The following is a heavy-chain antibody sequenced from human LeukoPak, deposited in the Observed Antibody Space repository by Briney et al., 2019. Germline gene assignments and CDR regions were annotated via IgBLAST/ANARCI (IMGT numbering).Heavy chain of an antibody. CDR2: IYYNGST. Sequence: SQTLSLTCTVSGGSISSGDYYWSWIRQPPGKGLEWIGYIYYNGSTYYNPSLKSRVTISVDTSKNQFSLKVSSVTATDTAVYYCARERYYCSSTSCYPEWFDPWGQGTLVTVSS. V-gene: IGHV4-30-4*01. D-gene: IGHD2-2*01. CDR1: GGSISSGDYY. J-gene: IGHJ5*02. CDR3: ARERYYCSSTSCYPEWFDP.